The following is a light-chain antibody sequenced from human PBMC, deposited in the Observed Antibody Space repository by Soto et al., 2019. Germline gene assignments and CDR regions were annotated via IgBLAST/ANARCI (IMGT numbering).Light chain of an antibody. V-gene: IGKV3-11*01. Sequence: EIVLTQSPATLSLSPGERATLSCRASPSVTNYLAWYQQKPGQPPRLLIYGAFNRAAGIPARFSGSGSGTDFTLTISSLEPEDSAGYYCQQRNIWPPVTFGQGTRLESK. CDR1: PSVTNY. CDR3: QQRNIWPPVT. CDR2: GAF. J-gene: IGKJ5*01.